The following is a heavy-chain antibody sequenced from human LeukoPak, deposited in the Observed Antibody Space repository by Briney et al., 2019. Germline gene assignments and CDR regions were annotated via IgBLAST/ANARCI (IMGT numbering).Heavy chain of an antibody. D-gene: IGHD2-15*01. Sequence: ASVKVSCKASGYTFTSYGISWVRQAPGQGLEWMGWISAYNGNTNYAQKLQGRVTMTTDTSTSTAYMELRSLRSDDTAVYCCARDWCGSCPKRKYGMDVWGQGTTVTVSS. CDR2: ISAYNGNT. J-gene: IGHJ6*02. V-gene: IGHV1-18*01. CDR3: ARDWCGSCPKRKYGMDV. CDR1: GYTFTSYG.